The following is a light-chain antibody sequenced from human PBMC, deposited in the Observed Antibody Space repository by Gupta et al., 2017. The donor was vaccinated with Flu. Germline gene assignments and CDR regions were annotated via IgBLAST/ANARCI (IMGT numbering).Light chain of an antibody. CDR2: DAA. Sequence: DIQMTQSPSSLSASVGDRVTITCRASQTIKTYLNWYRQKSGKAPTLLVYDAATLHTGVPSRFSGSGSGTEFTLTISSLQLEDFATYFCQQNVGTPTSFGQGTRLEIK. V-gene: IGKV1-39*01. CDR3: QQNVGTPTS. CDR1: QTIKTY. J-gene: IGKJ5*01.